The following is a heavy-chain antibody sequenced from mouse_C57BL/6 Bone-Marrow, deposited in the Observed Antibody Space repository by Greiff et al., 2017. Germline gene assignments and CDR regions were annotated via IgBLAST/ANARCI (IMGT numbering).Heavy chain of an antibody. Sequence: VQRVESGAELVRPGASVKLSCKASGYTFTDYYINWVKQRPGQGLEWIARIYPGSGNTYYNEKFKGKATLTAEKSSSTAYMQLSSLTSEDSAVYFCASQAKVLYAMDYWGQGTSVTVSS. CDR2: IYPGSGNT. D-gene: IGHD3-2*02. J-gene: IGHJ4*01. CDR3: ASQAKVLYAMDY. CDR1: GYTFTDYY. V-gene: IGHV1-76*01.